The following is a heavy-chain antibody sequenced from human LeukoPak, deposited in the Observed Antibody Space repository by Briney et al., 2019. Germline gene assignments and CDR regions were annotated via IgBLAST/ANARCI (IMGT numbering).Heavy chain of an antibody. D-gene: IGHD6-25*01. CDR3: ARRPVAAEYFQH. CDR2: ISYDESKI. J-gene: IGHJ1*01. CDR1: GFSFTNYA. Sequence: GGSLRLSCTGSGFSFTNYAMHWVRQAPGEGLEWVAVISYDESKIYYADSVKGRFTISRDLSTNTLYLQMSSLTTEDTAMYFCARRPVAAEYFQHWGQGTLVTVSS. V-gene: IGHV3-30*03.